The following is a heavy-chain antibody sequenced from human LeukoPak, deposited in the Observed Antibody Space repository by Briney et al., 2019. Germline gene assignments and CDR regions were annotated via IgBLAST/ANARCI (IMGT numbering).Heavy chain of an antibody. CDR2: YPGDSET. CDR3: ARHTGGATLLDY. V-gene: IGHV5-51*01. CDR1: GHSFTTYW. J-gene: IGHJ4*02. Sequence: GGSLKISCKGSGHSFTTYWIGWVRQMPGKGLEWMGIYPGDSETRYSPSFQGQVTISADKSISTAYLQWSSLKASDTAMYYCARHTGGATLLDYWGQGTLVTVSS. D-gene: IGHD1-26*01.